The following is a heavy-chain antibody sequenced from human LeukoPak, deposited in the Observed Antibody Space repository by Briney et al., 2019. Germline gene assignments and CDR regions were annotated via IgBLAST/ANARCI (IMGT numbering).Heavy chain of an antibody. CDR2: MNPNSGNT. CDR1: GYTFTSYD. J-gene: IGHJ5*02. V-gene: IGHV1-8*01. CDR3: ARGTTVYSGSYEDWFDP. D-gene: IGHD1-26*01. Sequence: ASVKVSCKASGYTFTSYDINWVRQATGQGLEWMGWMNPNSGNTGYAQKFQGRVTMTRNTSISTAYMELSSLRSEDTAVYYCARGTTVYSGSYEDWFDPWGQGTLVTVSS.